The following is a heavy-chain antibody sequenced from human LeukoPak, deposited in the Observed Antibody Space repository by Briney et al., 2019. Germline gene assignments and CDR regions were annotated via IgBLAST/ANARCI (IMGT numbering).Heavy chain of an antibody. V-gene: IGHV4-34*01. J-gene: IGHJ3*02. CDR2: INHSGST. CDR1: GGSFSGYY. Sequence: SETLSLTCAVYGGSFSGYYWSWIRQPPGKGLEWIGAINHSGSTNYNPSLKSRVTISVDTSKNQFSLKLSSVTAADTAVYYCARPITMIVTINPHAFDIWGQGTMVTVSS. D-gene: IGHD3-22*01. CDR3: ARPITMIVTINPHAFDI.